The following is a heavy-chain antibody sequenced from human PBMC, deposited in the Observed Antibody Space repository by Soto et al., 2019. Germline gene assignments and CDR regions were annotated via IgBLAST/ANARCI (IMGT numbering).Heavy chain of an antibody. V-gene: IGHV3-30-3*01. Sequence: QVQLVESGGGVVQPGRSLRLSCAASGFTFSSYAMHWVRQAPGKGLEWVAVISYDGSNKYYADSVKGRFTISRDNSKNTLYLRMNSLRAEDTAVYYCARGFTVYAIVDYFDYWGQGTLVTVSS. D-gene: IGHD2-8*01. CDR1: GFTFSSYA. CDR2: ISYDGSNK. CDR3: ARGFTVYAIVDYFDY. J-gene: IGHJ4*02.